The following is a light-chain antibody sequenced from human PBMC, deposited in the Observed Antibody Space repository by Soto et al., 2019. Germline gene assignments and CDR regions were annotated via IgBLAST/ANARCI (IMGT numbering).Light chain of an antibody. Sequence: QAVVTQEPSLTVSPGGSVTLTCASSTGADTSGYYPNWFQQKPGQAPRSLIYSTSNTHSWTPARFPGSLLGSKAALTLSGVNLEEEADYSCLLYYGGVYVFGTGTKLTVL. CDR3: LLYYGGVYV. CDR1: TGADTSGYY. J-gene: IGLJ1*01. V-gene: IGLV7-43*01. CDR2: STS.